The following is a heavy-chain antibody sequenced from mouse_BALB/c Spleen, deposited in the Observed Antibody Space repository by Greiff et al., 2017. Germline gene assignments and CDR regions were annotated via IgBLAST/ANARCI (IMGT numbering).Heavy chain of an antibody. CDR3: ARSGDYDGYYFDY. CDR2: IDPANGNT. Sequence: VQLKESGAELVKPGASVKLSCTASGFNIKDTYMHWVKQRPEQGLEWIGRIDPANGNTKYDPKFQGKATITADTSSNTAYLQLSSLTSEDTAVYYCARSGDYDGYYFDYWGQGTTLTVSS. CDR1: GFNIKDTY. D-gene: IGHD2-4*01. J-gene: IGHJ2*01. V-gene: IGHV14-3*02.